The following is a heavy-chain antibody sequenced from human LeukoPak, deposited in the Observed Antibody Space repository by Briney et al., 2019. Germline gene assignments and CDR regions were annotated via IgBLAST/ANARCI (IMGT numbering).Heavy chain of an antibody. V-gene: IGHV3-23*01. CDR3: AKSKEDCCGSFDP. J-gene: IGHJ5*02. CDR2: ISGSTGTT. CDR1: GFTFSAYA. Sequence: GGSLRLSCAASGFTFSAYAMSWVRQAPGKGLEWVSAISGSTGTTYYADSVKGWFTISRDYAKNTLYLQMNYLRVEDTAVYYCAKSKEDCCGSFDPWGQGTLVTVSS. D-gene: IGHD2-15*01.